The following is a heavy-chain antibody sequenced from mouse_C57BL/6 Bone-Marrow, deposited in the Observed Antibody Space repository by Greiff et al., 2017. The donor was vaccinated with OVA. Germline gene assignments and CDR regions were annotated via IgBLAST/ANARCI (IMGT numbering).Heavy chain of an antibody. CDR2: IYPGSGNT. CDR3: TRLYGNYAGWFAY. Sequence: EVQLQQSGTVLARPRASVKMSCKTSGYTFTSYWMHWVKQRPGQGLEWIGAIYPGSGNTSYNQKFKGKAKLTAVTSASTAYMELSSLTNEDSAVYYCTRLYGNYAGWFAYWGQGTLVTVSA. V-gene: IGHV1-5*01. CDR1: GYTFTSYW. D-gene: IGHD2-1*01. J-gene: IGHJ3*01.